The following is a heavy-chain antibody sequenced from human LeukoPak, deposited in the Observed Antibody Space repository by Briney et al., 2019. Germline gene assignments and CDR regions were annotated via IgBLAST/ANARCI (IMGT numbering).Heavy chain of an antibody. J-gene: IGHJ3*01. D-gene: IGHD1-14*01. CDR2: VNTYGANT. CDR1: GFTLTNNW. CDR3: AREFSPEDAFDL. Sequence: GGSLRLSCTASGFTLTNNWMHWVRQVPGKGLEWVSRVNTYGANTNYADSVRGRFTISRDNAKNTLYLQMDSLRAEDSAIYYCAREFSPEDAFDLWGQGTRVAVSS. V-gene: IGHV3-74*01.